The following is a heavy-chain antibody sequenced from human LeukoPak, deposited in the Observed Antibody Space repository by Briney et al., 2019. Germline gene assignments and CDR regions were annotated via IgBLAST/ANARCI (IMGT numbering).Heavy chain of an antibody. CDR2: IYYSGST. CDR3: ARDRGQGFF. Sequence: SETLSLTCTASAGSINNYYWSWIRQPPGKGLEWIGYIYYSGSTNYNPSLKSRVTISVDTSKKQVSLNLSSVTAADTAVYYCARDRGQGFFWGQGTLVTVSS. CDR1: AGSINNYY. J-gene: IGHJ4*02. D-gene: IGHD3-10*01. V-gene: IGHV4-59*01.